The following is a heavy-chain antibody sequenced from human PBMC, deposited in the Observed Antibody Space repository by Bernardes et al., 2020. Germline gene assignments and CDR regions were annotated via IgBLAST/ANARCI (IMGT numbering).Heavy chain of an antibody. CDR2: IYYSGST. Sequence: SETLSLTCTVSGDSISSGSYYWGWIRQPPGKGLEWIGSIYYSGSTYYNPPLKRRVTISADTSKNQFSLKLSSVTTADTAVYYCVTLNWGSGFEHWGQGTLVTVSS. CDR3: VTLNWGSGFEH. J-gene: IGHJ4*02. CDR1: GDSISSGSYY. D-gene: IGHD3-16*01. V-gene: IGHV4-39*01.